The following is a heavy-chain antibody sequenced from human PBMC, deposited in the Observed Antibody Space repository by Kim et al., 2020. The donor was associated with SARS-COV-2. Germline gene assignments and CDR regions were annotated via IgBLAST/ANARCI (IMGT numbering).Heavy chain of an antibody. CDR3: TIDRKGSSRWYIGGPFDY. Sequence: VKGRFTISRDDSKNTLYLQMNSLSTEDTAVYYCTIDRKGSSRWYIGGPFDYWGQGTLVTVSA. J-gene: IGHJ4*02. V-gene: IGHV3-15*01. D-gene: IGHD6-13*01.